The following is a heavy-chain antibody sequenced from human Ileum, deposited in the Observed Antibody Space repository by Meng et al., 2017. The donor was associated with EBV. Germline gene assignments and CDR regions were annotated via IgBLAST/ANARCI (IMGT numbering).Heavy chain of an antibody. CDR3: AKKESSGNQPYDY. V-gene: IGHV3-23*04. D-gene: IGHD1-14*01. Sequence: EDELVEAGVGLVQPGGSLRLCRAASGWTLSRKTMCWVRQAPGKGLEWASILSGSSGYTYYADSVKGRFTLSRDNSKDTLYLQMNSLKAEDTAVYYCAKKESSGNQPYDYWGQGTLVTVSS. J-gene: IGHJ4*02. CDR2: LSGSSGYT. CDR1: GWTLSRKT.